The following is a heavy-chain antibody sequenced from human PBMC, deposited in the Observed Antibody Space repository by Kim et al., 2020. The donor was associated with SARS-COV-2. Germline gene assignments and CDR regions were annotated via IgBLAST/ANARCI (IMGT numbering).Heavy chain of an antibody. Sequence: GGSLRLSCSASGFTFSSYAMHWVRQAPGKGLDYVSAISSNGGSTYYADSVKGRFTISRDNSKNTLYLQMSSLRAEDTAVYYCVKDRGATALYYFDYWGQGTLVTVS. J-gene: IGHJ4*02. CDR2: ISSNGGST. CDR1: GFTFSSYA. V-gene: IGHV3-64D*09. D-gene: IGHD1-26*01. CDR3: VKDRGATALYYFDY.